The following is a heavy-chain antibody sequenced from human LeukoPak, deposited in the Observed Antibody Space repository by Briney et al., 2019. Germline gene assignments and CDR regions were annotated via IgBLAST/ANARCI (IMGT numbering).Heavy chain of an antibody. D-gene: IGHD1-14*01. CDR1: GFTFSSYG. J-gene: IGHJ4*02. CDR3: AKELFEGSTGNLAY. CDR2: ISYDGSNK. V-gene: IGHV3-30*18. Sequence: PGGSLRLSCAASGFTFSSYGMHWVAQAPGKGLEWVAVISYDGSNKYYADSVKGRFTISRDNSKNTLYLQMNSLRAEDTAVYYCAKELFEGSTGNLAYWGQGTLVTVSS.